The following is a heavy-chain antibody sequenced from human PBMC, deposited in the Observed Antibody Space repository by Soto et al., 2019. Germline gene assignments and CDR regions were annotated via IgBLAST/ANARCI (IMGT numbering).Heavy chain of an antibody. D-gene: IGHD3-10*01. V-gene: IGHV1-69*08. J-gene: IGHJ4*02. CDR3: TRDWEITVSTWSFGGF. CDR2: IIPFHGVT. Sequence: QVQLVQSGAEVKKPGSSVKVSCKASGGTFSPYTINWVRQAPGQGLEWMGRIIPFHGVTNYAQKFQERVTITADKSTSTAYMELSGLRSEDTAMYYCTRDWEITVSTWSFGGFWGRGTLVTVSS. CDR1: GGTFSPYT.